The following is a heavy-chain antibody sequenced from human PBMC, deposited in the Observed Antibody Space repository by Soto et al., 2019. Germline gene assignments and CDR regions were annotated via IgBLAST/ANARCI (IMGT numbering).Heavy chain of an antibody. D-gene: IGHD2-2*02. J-gene: IGHJ4*02. CDR1: GYTFTRSG. V-gene: IGHV1-58*02. CDR3: AKSAPVPAAIPY. CDR2: IVVGSGNT. Sequence: SVKVSCKASGYTFTRSGISWVRQARGQRLEWIGWIVVGSGNTNYAQKFQERVTITRDMSTSTAYMELSSLRSEDTAVYYCAKSAPVPAAIPYGGQETLVTVPS.